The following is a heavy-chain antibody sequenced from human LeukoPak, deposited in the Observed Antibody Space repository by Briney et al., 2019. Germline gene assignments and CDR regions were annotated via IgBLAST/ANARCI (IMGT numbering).Heavy chain of an antibody. CDR1: GYTFTSYG. J-gene: IGHJ4*02. Sequence: ASVKVSCKASGYTFTSYGISWVRQAPGQGLEWMGWISAYNGNTNYAQKLQGRVTMTTDTSTSTAYMELRSLRSDDTAVYYCARVKLSYYYDSSGTRYYFDYWGQGTLVTVSS. D-gene: IGHD3-22*01. CDR3: ARVKLSYYYDSSGTRYYFDY. V-gene: IGHV1-18*01. CDR2: ISAYNGNT.